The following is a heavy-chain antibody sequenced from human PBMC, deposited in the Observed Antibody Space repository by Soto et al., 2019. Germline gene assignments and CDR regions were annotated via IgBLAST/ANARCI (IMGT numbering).Heavy chain of an antibody. V-gene: IGHV1-8*01. CDR2: MNPNSGNT. D-gene: IGHD2-15*01. CDR1: GYTFTSYD. CDR3: ARGVVAATGMGY. Sequence: ASVKVSCKASGYTFTSYDINWLRQATGQGLEWMGWMNPNSGNTGYAQKFQGRVTMTRNTSISTAYMELSSLRSEDTAVYYCARGVVAATGMGYWGQGTLVTVSS. J-gene: IGHJ4*02.